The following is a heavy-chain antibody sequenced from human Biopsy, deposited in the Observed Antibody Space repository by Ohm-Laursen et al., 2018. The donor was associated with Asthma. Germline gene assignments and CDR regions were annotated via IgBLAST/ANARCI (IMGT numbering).Heavy chain of an antibody. CDR3: AKGDSSGWSHYYFDY. J-gene: IGHJ4*02. D-gene: IGHD6-19*01. V-gene: IGHV3-53*01. Sequence: LSLTCAASGFTVSRDHMFWVRQAPGKGLEWVSVIYSGGTSDTADSVRGRFAISRDFYKNTLYLQMDSLRAEDTAVYYCAKGDSSGWSHYYFDYWGQGTLVTVSS. CDR2: IYSGGTS. CDR1: GFTVSRDH.